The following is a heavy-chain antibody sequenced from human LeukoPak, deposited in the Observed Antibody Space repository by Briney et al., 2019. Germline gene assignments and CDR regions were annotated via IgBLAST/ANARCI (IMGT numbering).Heavy chain of an antibody. CDR2: INPNRGGT. CDR3: ARGGSYCSGGRRYQDY. CDR1: GYTFTCYY. V-gene: IGHV1-2*02. Sequence: ASVKVSCKASGYTFTCYYMHWVRHAPGQGLEWMGWINPNRGGTNYAQKFQGRVTMTRDTSISTAYMELSRLRSDDTAVYYCARGGSYCSGGRRYQDYWGQGTLVTVSS. J-gene: IGHJ4*02. D-gene: IGHD2-15*01.